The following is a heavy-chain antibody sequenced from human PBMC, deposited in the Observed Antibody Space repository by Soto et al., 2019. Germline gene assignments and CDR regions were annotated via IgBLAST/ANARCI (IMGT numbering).Heavy chain of an antibody. CDR2: IYYSGST. J-gene: IGHJ5*02. Sequence: SSETLSLTCTVSGGSISSYYRSWIRQPPGKGLEWIGYIYYSGSTNYNPSLKSRVTISVDTSKNQFSLKLSSVTAADTAVYYCARQASGYYYGWFDPWGQGTLVTVSS. CDR3: ARQASGYYYGWFDP. V-gene: IGHV4-59*08. CDR1: GGSISSYY. D-gene: IGHD3-22*01.